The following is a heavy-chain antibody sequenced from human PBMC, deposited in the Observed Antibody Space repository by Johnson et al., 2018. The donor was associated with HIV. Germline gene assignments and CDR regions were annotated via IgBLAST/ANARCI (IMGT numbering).Heavy chain of an antibody. D-gene: IGHD3-10*01. CDR3: ARAGKWSGDAFDI. CDR1: GFTFSSYA. Sequence: QVQLVESGGGVVQPGRSLRLSCAASGFTFSSYAMHWVRQAPGQGLEWVALISYDGSNTYYADSVRGRFTLSRDNSKNTVYLQMNSLRAEDTAVYYCARAGKWSGDAFDIWGQGTEVTVSS. CDR2: ISYDGSNT. J-gene: IGHJ3*02. V-gene: IGHV3-30*03.